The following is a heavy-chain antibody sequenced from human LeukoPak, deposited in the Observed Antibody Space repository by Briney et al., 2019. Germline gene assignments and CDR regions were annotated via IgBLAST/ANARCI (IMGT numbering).Heavy chain of an antibody. CDR2: ISYDGSNK. V-gene: IGHV3-30*18. CDR1: GFTFNSYG. CDR3: AKSPRGIVGATFDY. D-gene: IGHD1-26*01. J-gene: IGHJ4*02. Sequence: GGSLSLSCAASGFTFNSYGMQLVREAPGKGLELVSVISYDGSNKYYADSVKGRFTISRDNSKNTLYLQMNSLRAEDTAVYYCAKSPRGIVGATFDYWGQGTLVTVSS.